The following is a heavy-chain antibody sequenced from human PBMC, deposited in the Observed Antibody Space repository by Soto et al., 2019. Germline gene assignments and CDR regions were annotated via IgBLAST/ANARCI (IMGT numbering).Heavy chain of an antibody. CDR3: AREGYYDSSGYRPSNYYYGMDV. J-gene: IGHJ6*02. CDR2: IIPIFGTA. CDR1: GGTFSSYA. V-gene: IGHV1-69*13. D-gene: IGHD3-22*01. Sequence: SVKVSCKASGGTFSSYAISWVRQAPGQGLEWMGGIIPIFGTANYAQKFQGRVTITADESTSTAYMELSSLRSEDTAVYYCAREGYYDSSGYRPSNYYYGMDVWGQGTTVTVSS.